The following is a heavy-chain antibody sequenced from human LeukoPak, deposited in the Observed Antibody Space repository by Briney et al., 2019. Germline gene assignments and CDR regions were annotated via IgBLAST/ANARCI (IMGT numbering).Heavy chain of an antibody. Sequence: GGSLRLSCAASGFTFSSYWMHWVRQAPGKGLVWVSRINSDGSSTSYADSVKGRFTISRDNAKNTLYLQMNSLRAEDTAVYYCARDLLRYSSGYYPDYWGQGTLVTVSS. CDR3: ARDLLRYSSGYYPDY. V-gene: IGHV3-74*01. CDR2: INSDGSST. J-gene: IGHJ4*02. D-gene: IGHD3-22*01. CDR1: GFTFSSYW.